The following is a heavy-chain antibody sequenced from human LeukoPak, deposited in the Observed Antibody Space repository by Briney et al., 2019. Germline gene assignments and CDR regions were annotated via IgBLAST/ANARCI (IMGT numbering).Heavy chain of an antibody. CDR3: ARPDSPYYDILTGYSPAFDY. V-gene: IGHV1-69*04. J-gene: IGHJ4*02. CDR2: IIPILGIA. D-gene: IGHD3-9*01. Sequence: SVKVSCKASVGTFSSYAISWVRQAPGQGLDWMGRIIPILGIANYAQKFQGRVTITADKSTSTAYMELSSLRSEDTAVYYCARPDSPYYDILTGYSPAFDYWGQGTLVTVSS. CDR1: VGTFSSYA.